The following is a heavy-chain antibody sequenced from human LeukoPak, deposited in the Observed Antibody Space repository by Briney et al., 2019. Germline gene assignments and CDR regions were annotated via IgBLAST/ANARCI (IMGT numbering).Heavy chain of an antibody. D-gene: IGHD6-19*01. J-gene: IGHJ5*02. CDR2: IYYSGST. Sequence: SETLSLTCTVSGGSISSYYWSWIRQPPGKGLEWIGYIYYSGSTNYNPFLKSRVTISVDTSKNQFSLKLSSVTAADTAVYYCARVGGWKSNWFDPWGQGTLVTVSS. CDR3: ARVGGWKSNWFDP. V-gene: IGHV4-59*01. CDR1: GGSISSYY.